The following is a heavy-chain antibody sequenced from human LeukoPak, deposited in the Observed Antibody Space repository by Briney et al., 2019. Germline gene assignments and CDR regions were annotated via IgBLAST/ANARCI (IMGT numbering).Heavy chain of an antibody. CDR1: GFTFSSYA. CDR3: AKDLFGGRYHVDY. Sequence: GRSLRLSCAASGFTFSSYAMHWVRQAPGKGLEWVAVISYNGSNKYYADSVKGRFTISRDNAKNTLYLQMNSLRAEDTAVYYCAKDLFGGRYHVDYWGQGTLVTVSS. J-gene: IGHJ4*02. CDR2: ISYNGSNK. V-gene: IGHV3-30-3*01. D-gene: IGHD1-26*01.